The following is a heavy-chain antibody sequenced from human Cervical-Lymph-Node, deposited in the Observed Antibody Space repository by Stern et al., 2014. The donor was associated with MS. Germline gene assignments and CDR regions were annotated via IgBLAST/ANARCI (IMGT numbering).Heavy chain of an antibody. CDR3: ARGPSVGYYYYGMDV. V-gene: IGHV1-69*01. CDR1: GGTFSSYA. J-gene: IGHJ6*02. D-gene: IGHD1-26*01. Sequence: QVQLLPSGAEVKKPGSSVKVSCKASGGTFSSYAISWVRQAPGQGLEWMGGIMPIFGTANYAQKFQGRVTITADESTSTAYMELSSLRSENTAVYYWARGPSVGYYYYGMDVWGQGTTVTVSS. CDR2: IMPIFGTA.